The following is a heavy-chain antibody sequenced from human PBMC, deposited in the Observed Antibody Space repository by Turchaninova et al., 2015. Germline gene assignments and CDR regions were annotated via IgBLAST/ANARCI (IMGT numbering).Heavy chain of an antibody. D-gene: IGHD4-17*01. V-gene: IGHV1-46*01. CDR1: QYTFTSSA. CDR2: INPSIGGT. Sequence: VQSGAEVKKPGASVKVSCKASQYTFTSSAIHWVRQAPGQGLEWVGTINPSIGGTGYAQKFQGRVTMTRDTSTSTVYMELSSLRSDDTAVSFCARIIYCDYSYDSWGQGTLVTVSS. J-gene: IGHJ4*02. CDR3: ARIIYCDYSYDS.